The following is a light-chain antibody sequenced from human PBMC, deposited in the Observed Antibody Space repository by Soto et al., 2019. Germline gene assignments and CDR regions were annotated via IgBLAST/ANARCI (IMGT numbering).Light chain of an antibody. Sequence: EIVLTQSPCTLSFSPLERSTLSCRASQSVTNNYLDWFQQKPGQAPRLLTYDASIRADGIPDRFSGSGSETDFTLTISRLEPEDSAVYYCQQCSFSPRTFGQGTKVDIK. J-gene: IGKJ1*01. CDR1: QSVTNNY. CDR3: QQCSFSPRT. V-gene: IGKV3-20*01. CDR2: DAS.